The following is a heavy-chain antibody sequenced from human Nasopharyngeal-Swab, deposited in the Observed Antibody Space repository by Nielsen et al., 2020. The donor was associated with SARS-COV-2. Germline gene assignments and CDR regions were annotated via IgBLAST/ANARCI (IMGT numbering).Heavy chain of an antibody. CDR3: ARAPRGWYDYYYYGMDV. Sequence: SVKVSCKASGGTFSSYAISWVRQAPGQGLEWMGGIIPIFGTGNYAQKFQGRVTITADESTSTAYMELSSLRSEDTAVYYCARAPRGWYDYYYYGMDVWGQGTTVTVPS. CDR2: IIPIFGTG. D-gene: IGHD6-19*01. J-gene: IGHJ6*02. CDR1: GGTFSSYA. V-gene: IGHV1-69*13.